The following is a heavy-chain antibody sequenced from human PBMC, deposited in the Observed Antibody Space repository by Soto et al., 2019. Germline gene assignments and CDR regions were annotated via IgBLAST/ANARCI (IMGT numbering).Heavy chain of an antibody. V-gene: IGHV4-31*03. CDR2: IFYSGST. J-gene: IGHJ4*02. Sequence: QVQLQESGPGLVKPSETLSLTCTVSGGSISSGGYYWSWIRQHPGKGLEWIGYIFYSGSTYYNPSLESRVSISVDTSKNQLSLKLSSVTAADPAVYYGARDPWFAHFDSCGQGTLVPASS. CDR1: GGSISSGGYY. D-gene: IGHD3-10*01. CDR3: ARDPWFAHFDS.